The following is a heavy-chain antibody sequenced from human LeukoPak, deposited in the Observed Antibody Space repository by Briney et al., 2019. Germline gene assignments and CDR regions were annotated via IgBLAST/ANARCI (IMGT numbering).Heavy chain of an antibody. CDR2: IIPTFGTA. CDR3: ASDYDSSGYYYPKFDY. V-gene: IGHV1-69*05. CDR1: GGTFSSYA. J-gene: IGHJ4*02. Sequence: SVKVSCKPSGGTFSSYAISWVRQAPGQGLEWMGRIIPTFGTANYAQKFQGRVTITTDESTSTAYMELSSLRSEDTALYYCASDYDSSGYYYPKFDYWGQGTLVTVSS. D-gene: IGHD3-22*01.